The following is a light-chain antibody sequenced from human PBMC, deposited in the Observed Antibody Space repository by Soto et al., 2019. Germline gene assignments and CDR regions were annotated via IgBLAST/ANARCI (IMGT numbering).Light chain of an antibody. V-gene: IGLV2-14*01. J-gene: IGLJ1*01. CDR3: CSYTSSSTLYV. CDR2: EVS. Sequence: LTQPASVSGSPGQSITISCTGTSSDVGGYSYVSWYQHHPGKAPKLMIYEVSNRPSGVSNRFSGSKSGNTASLAISGLQAEDEADYYCCSYTSSSTLYVFGTGTKVTVL. CDR1: SSDVGGYSY.